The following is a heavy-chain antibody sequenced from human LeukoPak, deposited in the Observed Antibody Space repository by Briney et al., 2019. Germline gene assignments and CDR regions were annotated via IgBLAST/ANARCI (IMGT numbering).Heavy chain of an antibody. CDR2: INHSGST. CDR3: ARGSVLRYFDRLPLY. Sequence: PSETLSLTCAVYGGSFSGYYWSWLRQPPGKGLEWIGEINHSGSTNYNPSLKSRVTISVDTSKNQFSLKLSSVTAADTAVYYCARGSVLRYFDRLPLYWGQGTLVTVSS. J-gene: IGHJ4*02. V-gene: IGHV4-34*01. D-gene: IGHD3-9*01. CDR1: GGSFSGYY.